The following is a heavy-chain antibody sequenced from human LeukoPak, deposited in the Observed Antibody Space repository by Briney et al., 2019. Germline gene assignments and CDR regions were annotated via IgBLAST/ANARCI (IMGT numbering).Heavy chain of an antibody. CDR2: ISGSGGST. J-gene: IGHJ4*02. CDR3: AKDYCSSTSCPERMYYVY. D-gene: IGHD2-2*01. CDR1: GFTFSSYA. Sequence: PGGPLRLSCAASGFTFSSYAMSWVRQAPGKGLEWVSAISGSGGSTYYADSVKGRFTISRDNSKNTLYLQMNSLRAEDTAVYYCAKDYCSSTSCPERMYYVYWGQGTLVTVSS. V-gene: IGHV3-23*01.